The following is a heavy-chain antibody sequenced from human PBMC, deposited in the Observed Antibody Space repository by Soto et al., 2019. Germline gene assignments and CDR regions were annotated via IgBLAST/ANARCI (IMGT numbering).Heavy chain of an antibody. Sequence: ASVKVSCKASGYTFTSYYMYWVRQAPGQGLEWMGIINPSGGSTSYAQKFQGRVTMTRDTSTSTVYMELSSLRSEDTAVYYCARDFHDYSVAMPHRFDYWGQGTLVTVSS. CDR3: ARDFHDYSVAMPHRFDY. CDR2: INPSGGST. CDR1: GYTFTSYY. V-gene: IGHV1-46*01. J-gene: IGHJ4*02. D-gene: IGHD4-4*01.